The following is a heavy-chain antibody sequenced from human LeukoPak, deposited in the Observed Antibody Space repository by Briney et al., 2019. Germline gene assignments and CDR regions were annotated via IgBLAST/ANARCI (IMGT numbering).Heavy chain of an antibody. CDR2: ISESGDAT. CDR1: GFTFSSCA. Sequence: GGSLRLSCAASGFTFSSCAMSWVRQAPGKGLEWVSAISESGDATYYADSVRGRFTISRDNSKNALYLQMNRLRVDDTAIYYCAKDRDYWGQGTLVTVSS. J-gene: IGHJ4*02. V-gene: IGHV3-23*01. CDR3: AKDRDY.